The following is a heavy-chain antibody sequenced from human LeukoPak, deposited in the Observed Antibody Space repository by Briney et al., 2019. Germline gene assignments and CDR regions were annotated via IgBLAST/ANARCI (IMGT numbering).Heavy chain of an antibody. V-gene: IGHV1-46*01. Sequence: ASVKVSCKASGYIFTSYYMHWVRQAPGRGLEWMGIINPSGGRTSYAQKFQGRVTMTRDTSTSTVYMDLSSLRSEDTAVYYCARGVVVTAANVHFDFWGQGTLVAVSS. J-gene: IGHJ4*02. D-gene: IGHD2-21*02. CDR1: GYIFTSYY. CDR2: INPSGGRT. CDR3: ARGVVVTAANVHFDF.